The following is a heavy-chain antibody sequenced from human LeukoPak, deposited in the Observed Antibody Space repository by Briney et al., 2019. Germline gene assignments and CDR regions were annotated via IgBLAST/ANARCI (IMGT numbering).Heavy chain of an antibody. CDR3: ATVDDIVVVPAKTSRYYFDY. D-gene: IGHD2-2*01. J-gene: IGHJ4*02. CDR1: GYTLTELS. CDR2: FDPEDGET. Sequence: ASVTVSCKVSGYTLTELSMHWVRQAPGKGLEWMGGFDPEDGETIYAQKFQGRVTMTEDTSTDTAYMELSSLRSEDTAVYYCATVDDIVVVPAKTSRYYFDYWGQGTLVTVSS. V-gene: IGHV1-24*01.